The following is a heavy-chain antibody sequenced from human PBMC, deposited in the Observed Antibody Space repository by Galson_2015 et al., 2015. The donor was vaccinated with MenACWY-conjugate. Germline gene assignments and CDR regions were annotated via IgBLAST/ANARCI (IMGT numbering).Heavy chain of an antibody. CDR1: GDSVSSNSAA. CDR3: ARDEPFDMSDSGSYSNWFDP. J-gene: IGHJ5*02. Sequence: CAISGDSVSSNSAAWNWIRQSPSRGLEWLGRTYYRSKWYNGYAVSVKSRITINPDTSKNQFSLQLNSVTPEDTAVYYCARDEPFDMSDSGSYSNWFDPWGQGTLVTVSS. CDR2: TYYRSKWYN. D-gene: IGHD1-26*01. V-gene: IGHV6-1*01.